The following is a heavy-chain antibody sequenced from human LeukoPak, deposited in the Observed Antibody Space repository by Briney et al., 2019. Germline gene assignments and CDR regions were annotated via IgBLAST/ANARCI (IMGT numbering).Heavy chain of an antibody. V-gene: IGHV3-74*01. CDR3: ARVIYQLVFDY. CDR2: IDSDESST. CDR1: GFTFSSYW. D-gene: IGHD2-2*01. J-gene: IGHJ4*02. Sequence: GGSLRLSCAASGFTFSSYWMHWVRQAPGKGLVWVSRIDSDESSTSYADSVKGRFTISRHNSNNTLYLQMNSLRPEDTAVYYCARVIYQLVFDYWGQGTLVSVSS.